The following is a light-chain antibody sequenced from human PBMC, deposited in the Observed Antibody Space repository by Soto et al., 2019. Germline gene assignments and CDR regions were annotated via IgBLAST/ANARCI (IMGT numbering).Light chain of an antibody. J-gene: IGLJ1*01. Sequence: QSVLTQPASVSGSPGQSITISCTGTSSDVGRYNYVSWYQQHPGKAPKLMIYEVTNRPSGVSNRFSGSKSGNTASLTISGLQAEDEADYYCLSKTSSISYVFGTGTKV. V-gene: IGLV2-14*01. CDR2: EVT. CDR1: SSDVGRYNY. CDR3: LSKTSSISYV.